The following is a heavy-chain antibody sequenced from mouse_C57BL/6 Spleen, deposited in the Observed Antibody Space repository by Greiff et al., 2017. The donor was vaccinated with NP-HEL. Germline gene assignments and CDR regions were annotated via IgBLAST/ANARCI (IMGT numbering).Heavy chain of an antibody. J-gene: IGHJ4*01. CDR2: IYPGDGDT. V-gene: IGHV1-82*01. CDR1: GYAFSSSW. CDR3: ARWGEYDDGPYAMDY. D-gene: IGHD2-14*01. Sequence: VQLQQSGPELVKPGASVKISCKASGYAFSSSWMNWVKQRPGKGLEWIGRIYPGDGDTNYNGKFKGKATLTADKSSSTAYMQLSSRTSEDSAVYFCARWGEYDDGPYAMDYWGQGTSVTVSS.